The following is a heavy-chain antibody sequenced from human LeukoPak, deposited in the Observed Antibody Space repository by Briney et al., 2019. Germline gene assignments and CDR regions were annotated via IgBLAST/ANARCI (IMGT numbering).Heavy chain of an antibody. CDR3: ARGPRRLYIAAAAPPLPYFDY. CDR2: IYYSGST. V-gene: IGHV4-39*07. Sequence: SETLSLTCTVSGSISSSNYYWGWIRQPPGKGLEWIGSIYYSGSTHYNPSLKSRVTISVDTSKNQFSLKLSSVTAADTAVYYCARGPRRLYIAAAAPPLPYFDYWGQGTLVTVSS. D-gene: IGHD6-13*01. J-gene: IGHJ4*02. CDR1: GSISSSNYY.